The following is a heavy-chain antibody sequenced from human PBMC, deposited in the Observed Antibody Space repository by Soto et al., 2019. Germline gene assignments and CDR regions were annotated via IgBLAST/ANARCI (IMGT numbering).Heavy chain of an antibody. J-gene: IGHJ4*02. Sequence: ASVKVSCKTSGGTFSSYAISWVRQAPGQGLEWMGGIIPMCGTANYAQKFQGRVTITADESTSTAYMELSSLRSEDTAVYYCAISLMVYPMYYFDSWGRGTLVTVSS. CDR2: IIPMCGTA. V-gene: IGHV1-69*13. CDR3: AISLMVYPMYYFDS. D-gene: IGHD2-8*01. CDR1: GGTFSSYA.